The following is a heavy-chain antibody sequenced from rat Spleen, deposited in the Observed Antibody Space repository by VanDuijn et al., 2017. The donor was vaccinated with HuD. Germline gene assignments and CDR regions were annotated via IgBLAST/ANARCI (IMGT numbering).Heavy chain of an antibody. J-gene: IGHJ2*01. CDR3: ARLDRRIRGFDY. Sequence: EVQLVESDGGLVQPGRSLKLSCVASGFTFSDYAMAWVRQAPKKGLEWVATLIYDGSRTYYRDSVKGRFTISRDNAKSTLYLQMDSLRPEDTATYYCARLDRRIRGFDYWGQGVMVTVSS. D-gene: IGHD4-3*01. V-gene: IGHV5-17*01. CDR2: LIYDGSRT. CDR1: GFTFSDYA.